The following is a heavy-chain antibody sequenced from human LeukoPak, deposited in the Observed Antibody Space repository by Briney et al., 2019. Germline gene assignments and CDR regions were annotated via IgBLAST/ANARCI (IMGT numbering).Heavy chain of an antibody. J-gene: IGHJ4*02. CDR2: INPGGSEK. CDR3: ARVPYGDYGIDY. Sequence: PGGSLRLSCGASGFTFRTSWMNWVRQAPGKGLEWVASINPGGSEKYSVDSVKGRFTISRDNAKNSLYLQMNSLRAEDTAVYYCARVPYGDYGIDYWGQGTLVTVSS. CDR1: GFTFRTSW. V-gene: IGHV3-7*01. D-gene: IGHD4-17*01.